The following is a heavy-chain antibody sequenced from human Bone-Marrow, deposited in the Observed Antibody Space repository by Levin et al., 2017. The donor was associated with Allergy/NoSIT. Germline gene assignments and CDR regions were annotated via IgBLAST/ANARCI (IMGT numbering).Heavy chain of an antibody. D-gene: IGHD3-3*02. CDR3: ARHPFSSGMDV. CDR2: IFHTGDR. J-gene: IGHJ6*02. V-gene: IGHV4-59*08. CDR1: GGAISNFY. Sequence: NTSETLSLTCTVSGGAISNFYWSWIRQPPGKGLEWIGYIFHTGDRNYSPSLRSRVTMPLDMSKNQFSLKLSSVTAADTAVYYCARHPFSSGMDVWGQGTTITVSS.